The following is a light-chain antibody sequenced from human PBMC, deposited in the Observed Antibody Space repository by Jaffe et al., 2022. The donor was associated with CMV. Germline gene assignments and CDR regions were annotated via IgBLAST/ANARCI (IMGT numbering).Light chain of an antibody. CDR3: QQYTYWPLT. CDR1: QSVSGH. CDR2: DVF. V-gene: IGKV3-15*01. Sequence: EVVMTQSPATLSVSPGDSAVLSCRASQSVSGHLAWYQQKPGQAPTLLIYDVFSRATGVPARFSGSGSGTEFTLTITSVQSEDFALYYCQQYTYWPLTFGGGTKVELK. J-gene: IGKJ4*01.